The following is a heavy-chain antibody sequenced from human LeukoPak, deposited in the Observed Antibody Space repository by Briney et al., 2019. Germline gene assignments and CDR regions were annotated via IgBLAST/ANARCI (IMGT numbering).Heavy chain of an antibody. V-gene: IGHV4-34*01. Sequence: SETLSLTCAVYGGSFSGYYWSWIRQPPGKGLEWIGEINHSGSTNYNPSLKSRVTISEDRSKNQFSLKLSSVTAADTAVYYCASNGGFGELLYPTWGQGTLVTVSS. D-gene: IGHD3-10*01. CDR1: GGSFSGYY. CDR3: ASNGGFGELLYPT. J-gene: IGHJ5*02. CDR2: INHSGST.